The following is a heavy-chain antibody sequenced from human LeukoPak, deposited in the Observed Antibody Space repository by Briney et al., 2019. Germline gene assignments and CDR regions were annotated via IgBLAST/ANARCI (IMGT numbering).Heavy chain of an antibody. D-gene: IGHD2-15*01. V-gene: IGHV3-21*01. J-gene: IGHJ4*02. CDR1: GFTFSSYS. CDR3: ARGHCSGGSCYSVADY. Sequence: GGSLRLSCAASGFTFSSYSMNWVRQAPGKGLEWVSSISSSSSYIYYADSVKGRFTISRDNAKNSLYLQMNSLRAEDTAVYYCARGHCSGGSCYSVADYWGQGTLVTVSS. CDR2: ISSSSSYI.